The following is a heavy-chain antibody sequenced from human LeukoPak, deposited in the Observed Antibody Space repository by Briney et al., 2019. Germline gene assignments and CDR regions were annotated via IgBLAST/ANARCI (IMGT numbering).Heavy chain of an antibody. CDR1: GFSLSTSGVG. CDR3: ARSDTYYDILTGYYSGGLDP. CDR2: IYWDDDK. D-gene: IGHD3-9*01. Sequence: SGPTLVNPTQTLTLTCTFSGFSLSTSGVGVGWIRQPPGKALEWLALIYWDDDKRYSPSLKSRLTITKDTSKNQVVLTMTNMDPVDTATYYCARSDTYYDILTGYYSGGLDPWGQGTLVTVSS. V-gene: IGHV2-5*02. J-gene: IGHJ5*02.